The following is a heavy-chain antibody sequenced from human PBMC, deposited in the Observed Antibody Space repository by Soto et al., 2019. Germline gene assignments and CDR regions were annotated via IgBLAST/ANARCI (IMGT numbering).Heavy chain of an antibody. CDR2: FSHSGTT. V-gene: IGHV4-59*13. Sequence: SETVSLTSTVCGDSIKNYFWRWVRQPPGKGLARIGHFSHSGTTNYSPALRSRVTISIDQSKNQFSLRLNSVTAADTAVYFCARDPGYCTNGVCPIFDFWEQG. D-gene: IGHD2-8*01. CDR3: ARDPGYCTNGVCPIFDF. CDR1: GDSIKNYF. J-gene: IGHJ4*02.